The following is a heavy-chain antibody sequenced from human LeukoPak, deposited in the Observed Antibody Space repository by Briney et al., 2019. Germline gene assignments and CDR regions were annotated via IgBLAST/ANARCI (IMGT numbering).Heavy chain of an antibody. CDR2: ISYDGSNK. V-gene: IGHV3-30-3*01. CDR3: ARDHYLYDSSGLTD. CDR1: GFTFSSYA. D-gene: IGHD3-22*01. Sequence: PGGSLRLSCAASGFTFSSYAMHWVRQAPGKGLEWVAVISYDGSNKYYADSVKGRFTISRDNSKNTLYLQMNSLRAEDTAVYYCARDHYLYDSSGLTDWGQGTLVTVSS. J-gene: IGHJ4*02.